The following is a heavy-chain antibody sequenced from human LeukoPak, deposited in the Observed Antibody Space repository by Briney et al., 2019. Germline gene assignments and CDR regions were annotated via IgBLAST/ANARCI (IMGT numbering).Heavy chain of an antibody. CDR1: RFTFSSYG. Sequence: PGGSLRLSCAASRFTFSSYGMHWVRQAPGKGLEWVAVISDDGTNKFYAESVKGRFTISRDNSKNALYLQMNSLRPEDTAVYYCAKISSSGNNLGAFDIWGQGTMVTVSS. CDR2: ISDDGTNK. J-gene: IGHJ3*02. CDR3: AKISSSGNNLGAFDI. V-gene: IGHV3-30*18. D-gene: IGHD1-26*01.